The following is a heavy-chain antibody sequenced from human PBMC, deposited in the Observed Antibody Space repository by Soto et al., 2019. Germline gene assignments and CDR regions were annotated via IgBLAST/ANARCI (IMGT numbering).Heavy chain of an antibody. CDR2: ISYDGSNK. CDR1: GFTFSSYA. J-gene: IGHJ3*02. V-gene: IGHV3-30-3*01. CDR3: ARPTRVYSYGRPDAFDI. Sequence: QVQLVESGGGVVQPGRSLRLSCAASGFTFSSYAMHWVRQAPGKGLEWVAVISYDGSNKYYADSVKGRFTISRDNSKNTLYLQMNSLRAEDTAVYYCARPTRVYSYGRPDAFDIWGQGTMVTVSS. D-gene: IGHD5-18*01.